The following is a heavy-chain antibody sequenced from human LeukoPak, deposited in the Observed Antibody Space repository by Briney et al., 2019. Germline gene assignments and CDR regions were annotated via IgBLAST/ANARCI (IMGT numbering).Heavy chain of an antibody. CDR1: GYTFTSYY. Sequence: ASVKVSCKASGYTFTSYYMHWVRQAPGQGLEWMGIINPSGGSTSYAQKFQGRVTMTRDTSTSTVYMELSSLRSEDTAVYYCARGYGDSSGHRDAFDIWGQGTMVTVSS. CDR3: ARGYGDSSGHRDAFDI. J-gene: IGHJ3*02. D-gene: IGHD3-22*01. V-gene: IGHV1-46*01. CDR2: INPSGGST.